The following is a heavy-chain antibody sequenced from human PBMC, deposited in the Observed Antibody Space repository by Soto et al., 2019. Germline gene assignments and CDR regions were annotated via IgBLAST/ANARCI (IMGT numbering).Heavy chain of an antibody. V-gene: IGHV3-11*01. CDR3: ARVGDMAYKD. J-gene: IGHJ4*02. CDR1: GFTFSDHY. D-gene: IGHD3-3*01. Sequence: QVQLVESGGGLVKPGGSLRLSCAASGFTFSDHYMTWIRQASGKGLEWLSYISSSGTTIYYAESVRGRFTISRDNAKNSLYLQMNSLRVEDSAVYYCARVGDMAYKDWGQGTLVTVSP. CDR2: ISSSGTTI.